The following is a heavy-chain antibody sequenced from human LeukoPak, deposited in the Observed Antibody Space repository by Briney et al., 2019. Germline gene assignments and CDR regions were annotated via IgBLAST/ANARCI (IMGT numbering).Heavy chain of an antibody. Sequence: GGSLRLSCAASGFTFSSYAMSWVRQAPGKGLEWVSAISGSGGSTYYADSVRGRFTISRDNSKNTLYLQMNSLRAEDTAVYYCAKDRSRSGYDFGRYFDYWGQGTLVTVSS. CDR1: GFTFSSYA. V-gene: IGHV3-23*01. CDR2: ISGSGGST. J-gene: IGHJ4*02. D-gene: IGHD5-12*01. CDR3: AKDRSRSGYDFGRYFDY.